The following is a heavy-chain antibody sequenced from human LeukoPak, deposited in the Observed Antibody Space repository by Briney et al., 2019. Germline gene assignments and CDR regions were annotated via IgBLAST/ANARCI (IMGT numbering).Heavy chain of an antibody. CDR2: ISAYNGNT. CDR1: GYTFTSYG. CDR3: ARDGPGGYRYYYDSXGXNLDY. J-gene: IGHJ4*02. V-gene: IGHV1-18*01. D-gene: IGHD3-22*01. Sequence: ASVKVSCKASGYTFTSYGISWVRQAPGQGLEWMGWISAYNGNTNYAQKLQGRVTMTTDTSTSTAYMELRSLRSDDTAVYYCARDGPGGYRYYYDSXGXNLDYWGQGTLVTV.